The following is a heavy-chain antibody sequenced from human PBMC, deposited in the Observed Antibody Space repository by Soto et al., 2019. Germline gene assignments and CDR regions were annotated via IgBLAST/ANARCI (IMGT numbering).Heavy chain of an antibody. Sequence: ETLSLTCSVYGASFSGYYWSWIRQPPGKGLEWIGEINHSGSTNYNPSLKSRVTISVDTSKNQFSLKLSSVTAADTAVYYCARGGIPLTFGGVIVIGYFDYWGQGTLVTVYS. CDR1: GASFSGYY. CDR2: INHSGST. J-gene: IGHJ4*02. D-gene: IGHD3-16*02. CDR3: ARGGIPLTFGGVIVIGYFDY. V-gene: IGHV4-34*01.